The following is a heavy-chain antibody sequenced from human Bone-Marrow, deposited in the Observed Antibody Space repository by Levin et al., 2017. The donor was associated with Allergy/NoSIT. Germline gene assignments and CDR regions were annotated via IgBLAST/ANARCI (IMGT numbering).Heavy chain of an antibody. CDR1: GGTFGTYG. V-gene: IGHV1-69*13. Sequence: SVKVSCKASGGTFGTYGIHWVRQAPGQGLEWMGGIVPVFGTANYAQKFQGRVTITADESTRTVYMELSSLRSEDTAVYYCARDGKDTVLVGEDYYYYMDVWGKGTTVTVSS. CDR2: IVPVFGTA. CDR3: ARDGKDTVLVGEDYYYYMDV. J-gene: IGHJ6*03. D-gene: IGHD5-18*01.